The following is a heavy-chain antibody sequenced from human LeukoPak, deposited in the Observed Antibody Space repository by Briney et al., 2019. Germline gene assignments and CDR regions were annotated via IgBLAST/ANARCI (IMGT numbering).Heavy chain of an antibody. CDR2: ISITGYT. J-gene: IGHJ3*02. Sequence: PGGSLRLSCAASGFTFSDHFMTWIRQAPGKGLEWVSSISITGYTHYADFVEGRFTISRDNAKNSLYLQMNSLRAEDTAVYFCASRTTVTDADGFDIWGQGTMVTVSS. D-gene: IGHD4-17*01. CDR1: GFTFSDHF. V-gene: IGHV3-11*03. CDR3: ASRTTVTDADGFDI.